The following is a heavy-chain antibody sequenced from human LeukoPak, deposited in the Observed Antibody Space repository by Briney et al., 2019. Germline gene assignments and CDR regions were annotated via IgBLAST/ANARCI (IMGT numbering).Heavy chain of an antibody. CDR3: AKDLRGYYGLGH. CDR1: GFTFGSYG. J-gene: IGHJ4*02. D-gene: IGHD3-10*01. CDR2: ISGSGGST. Sequence: GGSLRLSCAASGFTFGSYGMNWVRQAPGKGLEWASGISGSGGSTYYADSVKGRFTISRDNSKNTLYLQMNSLRAEDTAVYYCAKDLRGYYGLGHWGQGTLVTVSS. V-gene: IGHV3-23*01.